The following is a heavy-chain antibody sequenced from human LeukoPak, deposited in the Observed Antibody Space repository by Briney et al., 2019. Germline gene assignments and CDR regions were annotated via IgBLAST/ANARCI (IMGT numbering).Heavy chain of an antibody. CDR1: GLRFDDYG. CDR2: ISWNSGNI. CDR3: ARTSVAAAISPYYFDY. J-gene: IGHJ4*02. V-gene: IGHV3-9*01. D-gene: IGHD2-2*02. Sequence: GRSLRLSCAASGLRFDDYGMHWVRQAPGKGLEWVSGISWNSGNIGYADSVKGRFAISRDNAKNSLYLQMASLRAEDTAVYYCARTSVAAAISPYYFDYWGQGTLVTVSS.